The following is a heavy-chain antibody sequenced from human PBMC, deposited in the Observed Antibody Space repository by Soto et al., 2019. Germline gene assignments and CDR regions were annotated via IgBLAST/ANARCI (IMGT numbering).Heavy chain of an antibody. CDR2: IYYSGST. D-gene: IGHD6-6*01. CDR1: GGSISDFY. Sequence: SETLSLTCTVSGGSISDFYWSWIRQPPGKGLEWIGYIYYSGSTNYNPSLKSRVTISVDTSKNQFSLNLRSMSPADTAVYYCARVGGLTARTFDYWGPGTLVTVSS. CDR3: ARVGGLTARTFDY. J-gene: IGHJ4*02. V-gene: IGHV4-59*01.